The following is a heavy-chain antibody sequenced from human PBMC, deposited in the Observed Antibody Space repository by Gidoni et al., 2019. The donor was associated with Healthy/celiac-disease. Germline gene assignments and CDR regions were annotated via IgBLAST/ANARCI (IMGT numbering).Heavy chain of an antibody. V-gene: IGHV3-33*01. Sequence: QVQLVESGGGVVQPGRSLRLSCAASGFIFSNYGMHWVRQAPGKGLGWVAVIWYDGSNKYHADSVKGRFTISRDNSKNTLYLQMNSLRAADSAVYYCAREGQMGPTKVFDYWGQGTLVTVSS. D-gene: IGHD1-26*01. CDR3: AREGQMGPTKVFDY. J-gene: IGHJ4*02. CDR2: IWYDGSNK. CDR1: GFIFSNYG.